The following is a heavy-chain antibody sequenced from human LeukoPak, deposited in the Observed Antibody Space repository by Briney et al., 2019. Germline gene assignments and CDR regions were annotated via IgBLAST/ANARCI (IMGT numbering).Heavy chain of an antibody. CDR2: IYTSGST. CDR3: ASEDYDFWSGRQRYYFGY. CDR1: GGSISSYY. Sequence: SETLSLTCTVSGGSISSYYWSWIRQPAGKGLEWIGRIYTSGSTNYSPSLKSRVTMSVDTSKNQFSLKLSSVTAADTAVYYCASEDYDFWSGRQRYYFGYWGQGTLVTVSS. D-gene: IGHD3-3*01. V-gene: IGHV4-4*07. J-gene: IGHJ4*02.